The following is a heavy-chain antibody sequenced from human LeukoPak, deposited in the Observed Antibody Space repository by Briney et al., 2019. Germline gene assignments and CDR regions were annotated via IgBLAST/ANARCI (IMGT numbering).Heavy chain of an antibody. CDR2: INHSGST. CDR3: ARGRPHTIFGVGKFGYFDY. J-gene: IGHJ4*02. CDR1: GGSFSGYY. D-gene: IGHD3-3*01. V-gene: IGHV4-34*01. Sequence: SETLSLTCAVYGGSFSGYYWSWIRQPPGKGLEWIGEINHSGSTNYNPSLKSRVTISVDTSKNQFSLKLSSVTAADTAVYYCARGRPHTIFGVGKFGYFDYWGQGTLVTVSS.